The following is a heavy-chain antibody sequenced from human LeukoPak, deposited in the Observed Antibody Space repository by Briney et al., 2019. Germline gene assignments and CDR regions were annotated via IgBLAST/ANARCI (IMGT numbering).Heavy chain of an antibody. V-gene: IGHV4-39*01. D-gene: IGHD2-2*01. CDR2: IYHSGST. Sequence: SETLSFTCTVSGGSISSSSYYWGWIRQPPGKGLEWIGSIYHSGSTYYNPSLKSRVTISVDTSKNQFSLKLSSVTAADTAVYYCARHGPSLSTSFDYWGQGTLVTVSS. CDR1: GGSISSSSYY. J-gene: IGHJ4*02. CDR3: ARHGPSLSTSFDY.